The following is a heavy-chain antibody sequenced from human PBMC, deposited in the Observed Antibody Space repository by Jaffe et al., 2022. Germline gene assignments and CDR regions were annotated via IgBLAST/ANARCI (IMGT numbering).Heavy chain of an antibody. J-gene: IGHJ5*02. D-gene: IGHD4-17*01. Sequence: QVQLQESGPGLVKPSQTLSLTCTVSGGSISSGSYYWSWIRQPAGKGLEWIGRIYTSGSTNYNPSLKSRVTISVDTSKNQFSLKLSSVTAADTAVYYCAREGVTTSWRNWFDPWGQGTLVTVSS. CDR2: IYTSGST. CDR3: AREGVTTSWRNWFDP. V-gene: IGHV4-61*02. CDR1: GGSISSGSYY.